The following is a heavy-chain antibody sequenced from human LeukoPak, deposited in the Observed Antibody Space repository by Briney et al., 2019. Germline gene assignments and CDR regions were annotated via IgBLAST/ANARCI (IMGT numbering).Heavy chain of an antibody. CDR3: AKASYSSGWYAFYYYYGMDV. D-gene: IGHD6-19*01. CDR2: ISYDGSNK. J-gene: IGHJ6*04. CDR1: GFTFRRYG. Sequence: GGSLRLSCAASGFTFRRYGMHWVRQAPGKGLEWVAVISYDGSNKYYADSVKGRFTISRDNSKNTLYLQMNSLRAEDTAVYYCAKASYSSGWYAFYYYYGMDVWGKGTTVTVSS. V-gene: IGHV3-30*18.